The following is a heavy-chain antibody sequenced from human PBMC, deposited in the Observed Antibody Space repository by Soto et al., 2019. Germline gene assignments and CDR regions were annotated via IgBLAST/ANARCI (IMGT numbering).Heavy chain of an antibody. J-gene: IGHJ4*02. V-gene: IGHV1-69*06. CDR2: IIPIFGTA. D-gene: IGHD5-12*01. CDR3: AISIDGYKYYFDY. Sequence: SVKVSCKASGGTFSSYAISWVRQAPGQGLEWMGGIIPIFGTANYAQKFQGRATITADKSTSTAYMELSSLRSEDTAVYYCAISIDGYKYYFDYWGQGTLVTVSS. CDR1: GGTFSSYA.